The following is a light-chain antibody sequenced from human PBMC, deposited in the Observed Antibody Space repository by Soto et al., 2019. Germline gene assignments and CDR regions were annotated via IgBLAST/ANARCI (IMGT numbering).Light chain of an antibody. CDR3: SSYTTITTLV. CDR1: SSDIGAYNS. Sequence: QSALTQPASVSGSPGQSITISCTGTSSDIGAYNSVSWYQQHPGKAPNLVIYEVSNRPSGVSDRFSGSKSGNTASLTISGLQAEDEADYFCSSYTTITTLVFGGGTKLTVL. J-gene: IGLJ2*01. CDR2: EVS. V-gene: IGLV2-14*01.